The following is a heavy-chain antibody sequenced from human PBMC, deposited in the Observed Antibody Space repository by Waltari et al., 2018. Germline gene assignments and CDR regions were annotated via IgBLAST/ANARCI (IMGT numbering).Heavy chain of an antibody. J-gene: IGHJ4*02. CDR2: IKQDGSEK. D-gene: IGHD1-26*01. Sequence: EVQLVESGGGLVKPGGSLRLSCVASGFTFNTYWMSWVRQAPGKGLEWVANIKQDGSEKYYVDSVRGRFTISTDDAKKSLYLQMNSLRAEDTAVYYCAIVQTIWSLDYWGQGTLVTVSS. V-gene: IGHV3-7*01. CDR1: GFTFNTYW. CDR3: AIVQTIWSLDY.